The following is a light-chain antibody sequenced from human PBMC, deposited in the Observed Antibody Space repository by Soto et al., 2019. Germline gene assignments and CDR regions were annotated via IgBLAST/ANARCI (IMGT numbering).Light chain of an antibody. CDR3: QQFRNSPWT. CDR2: GAS. Sequence: EIVLTQSPGTLSVSPGDRVTLSCRASQSISINLAWYQHKPGQAPRLLIHGASTRATGVPARISGSGSGTEFTLTIGSLQSEDFAVYYCQQFRNSPWTFGQGTKVDIK. V-gene: IGKV3D-15*01. J-gene: IGKJ1*01. CDR1: QSISIN.